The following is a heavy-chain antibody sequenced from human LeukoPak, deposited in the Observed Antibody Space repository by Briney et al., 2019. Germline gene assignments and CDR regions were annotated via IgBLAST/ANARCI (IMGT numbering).Heavy chain of an antibody. Sequence: GGSLRLSCAASGFTFSSYGMHWVRQAPGKGLEWVAFIRYDGSNKYYADSVKGRFTISRDNAKNSLYLQMNSLRAEDTAVYYCARGRIYYYDSSGTDAFDIWGQGTMVTVSS. CDR2: IRYDGSNK. V-gene: IGHV3-30*02. D-gene: IGHD3-22*01. CDR3: ARGRIYYYDSSGTDAFDI. J-gene: IGHJ3*02. CDR1: GFTFSSYG.